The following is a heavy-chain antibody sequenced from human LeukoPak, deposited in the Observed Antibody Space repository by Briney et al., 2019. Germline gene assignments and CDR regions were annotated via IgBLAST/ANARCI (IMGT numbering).Heavy chain of an antibody. Sequence: GESLKISCQVSGYTFPTYWIAWVRQMPGKGLEWMGIILPGDSDTRYSPSFQGRVTISADKSISTAYLQWSSLKASDTAMYYCARGKEGDDFWSGTLGYYYYYMDVWGKGTTVTVSS. CDR3: ARGKEGDDFWSGTLGYYYYYMDV. J-gene: IGHJ6*03. CDR2: ILPGDSDT. CDR1: GYTFPTYW. D-gene: IGHD3-3*01. V-gene: IGHV5-51*01.